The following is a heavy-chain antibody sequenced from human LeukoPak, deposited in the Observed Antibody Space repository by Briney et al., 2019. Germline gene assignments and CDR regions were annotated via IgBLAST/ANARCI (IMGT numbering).Heavy chain of an antibody. Sequence: GSSVKVSCKASGGTLSSYAISWVRQAPGQGLEWMEGIIPIFGTANYAQKFQGRVTITTDESTSTAYMELSSLRSEDTAVYYCARRRGQVQYNWFDPWGQGTLVTVSS. V-gene: IGHV1-69*05. CDR1: GGTLSSYA. CDR3: ARRRGQVQYNWFDP. CDR2: IIPIFGTA. J-gene: IGHJ5*02.